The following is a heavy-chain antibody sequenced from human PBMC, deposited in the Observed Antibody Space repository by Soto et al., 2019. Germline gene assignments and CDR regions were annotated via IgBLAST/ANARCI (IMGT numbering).Heavy chain of an antibody. J-gene: IGHJ6*02. CDR1: GGSISSGGYY. D-gene: IGHD3-3*01. CDR3: ARDSVFDFWSGPYGMDV. CDR2: IYYSGST. V-gene: IGHV4-31*03. Sequence: QVQLQESGLGLVKPSQTLSLTCTVSGGSISSGGYYWSWIRQHPGKGLEWIGYIYYSGSTYYNPSLKSRVTISVDTSKNQFSLKLSSVTAADTAVYYCARDSVFDFWSGPYGMDVWGQGTTVTVSS.